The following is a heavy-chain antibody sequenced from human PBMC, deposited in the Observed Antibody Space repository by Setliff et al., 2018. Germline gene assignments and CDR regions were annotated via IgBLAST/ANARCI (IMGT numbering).Heavy chain of an antibody. CDR3: ARDTSTRSAASDPSFSFDF. CDR1: GYTFTSYA. CDR2: ISGYNGNT. D-gene: IGHD5-12*01. V-gene: IGHV1-18*01. Sequence: ASVKVSCKASGYTFTSYAVTWVRQAPGQGLEWMGGISGYNGNTNYAQNLQGRVTITTDPSSRTAYMELRSLRSDDTAVYYCARDTSTRSAASDPSFSFDFWGQGSLVTVSS. J-gene: IGHJ4*02.